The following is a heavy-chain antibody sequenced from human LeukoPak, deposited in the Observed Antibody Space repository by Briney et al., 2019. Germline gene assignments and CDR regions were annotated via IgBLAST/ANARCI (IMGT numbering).Heavy chain of an antibody. CDR2: IYYSGST. V-gene: IGHV4-31*02. Sequence: LRLSCGASGFTFSSYAMSWVRQAPGKGLEWIGYIYYSGSTYYNPSLKSRVTISVDTSKNQFSLKLSSVTAADTAVYYCARDDDSSGYFDYWGQGTLVTVSS. CDR3: ARDDDSSGYFDY. CDR1: GFTFSSYA. D-gene: IGHD3-22*01. J-gene: IGHJ4*02.